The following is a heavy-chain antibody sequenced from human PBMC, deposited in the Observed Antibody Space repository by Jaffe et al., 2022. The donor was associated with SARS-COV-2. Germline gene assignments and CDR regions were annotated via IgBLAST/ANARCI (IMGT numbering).Heavy chain of an antibody. CDR3: TTDIKQWLVKGRDWFDP. J-gene: IGHJ5*02. CDR2: IKSKTDGGTT. CDR1: GFTFSNAW. Sequence: EVQLVESGGGLVKPGGSLRLSCAASGFTFSNAWMSWVRQAPGKGLEWVGRIKSKTDGGTTDYAAPVKGRFTISRDDSKNTLYLQMNSLKTEDTAVYYCTTDIKQWLVKGRDWFDPWGQGTLVTVSS. D-gene: IGHD6-19*01. V-gene: IGHV3-15*01.